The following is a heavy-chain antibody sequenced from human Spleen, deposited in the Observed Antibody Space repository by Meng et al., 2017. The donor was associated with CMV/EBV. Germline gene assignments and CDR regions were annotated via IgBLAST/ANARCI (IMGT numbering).Heavy chain of an antibody. D-gene: IGHD2-15*01. Sequence: FANYFIHWVRQAPGQGLEWMGMINPSGATTTYAQKFQGRVTMTRSTSASTVYMELSGLKSEDTAVYYCARDLQYCNGGTCFSGWFDPWGQGTLVTVSS. CDR1: FANYF. J-gene: IGHJ5*02. V-gene: IGHV1-46*01. CDR2: INPSGATT. CDR3: ARDLQYCNGGTCFSGWFDP.